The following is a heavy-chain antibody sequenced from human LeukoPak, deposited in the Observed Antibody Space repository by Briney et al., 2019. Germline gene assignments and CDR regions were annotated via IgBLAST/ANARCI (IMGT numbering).Heavy chain of an antibody. D-gene: IGHD6-19*01. J-gene: IGHJ6*03. V-gene: IGHV3-23*01. Sequence: GGSLRLSCAASGFTFSSYGMSWVRQAPGKGLEWVSAISGSGDSTHYADSVKGRFTISRDNSKNTLFLQMNSLRADDTAVYYCAKGGIAVSSTSYYYYMDVWGKGTTVTISS. CDR3: AKGGIAVSSTSYYYYMDV. CDR1: GFTFSSYG. CDR2: ISGSGDST.